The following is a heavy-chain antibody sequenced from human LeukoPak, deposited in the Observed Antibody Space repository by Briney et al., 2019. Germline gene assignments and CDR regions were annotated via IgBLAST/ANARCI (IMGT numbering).Heavy chain of an antibody. CDR3: ARGSGDIVVVPAALSRITDWYFDL. CDR1: GGTFTSYA. D-gene: IGHD2-2*01. V-gene: IGHV1-69*06. Sequence: SVTVSCKASGGTFTSYAISWVRQPPGQGLEWMGGIIPIFGTANYAQKFQSRVTITADKSTSTAYMELSSLRSEDTAVYYCARGSGDIVVVPAALSRITDWYFDLWGRGTLVTVSS. J-gene: IGHJ2*01. CDR2: IIPIFGTA.